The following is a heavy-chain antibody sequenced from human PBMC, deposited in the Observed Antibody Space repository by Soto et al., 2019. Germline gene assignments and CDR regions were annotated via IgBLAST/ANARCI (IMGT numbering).Heavy chain of an antibody. J-gene: IGHJ4*02. D-gene: IGHD3-22*01. CDR2: IDPSDSQT. V-gene: IGHV5-10-1*01. CDR3: ARQIYDSDTGPNFQYYFDS. CDR1: GYSFAGYW. Sequence: PXESLKRSFKGSGYSFAGYWITWVRQNPGKGLEWMGRIDPSDSQTYYSPSFRGHVTISVTKSITTVFLQWSSLRASDTAMYYCARQIYDSDTGPNFQYYFDSWGQGTPVTVSS.